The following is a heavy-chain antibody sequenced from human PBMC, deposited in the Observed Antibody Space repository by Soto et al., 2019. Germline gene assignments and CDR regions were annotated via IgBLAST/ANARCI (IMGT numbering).Heavy chain of an antibody. J-gene: IGHJ6*02. D-gene: IGHD4-17*01. Sequence: QVQLVESGGGVVQPGRSLRLSCAASGFTFSSYAMHWDRQAPGKGLEWVAVISYDGSNKYYADSVKGRFTISRDNSKNTLYLQMNSLRAEDTAVYYCAREVTTSYYYYYGMDVWGQGTTVTVSS. CDR2: ISYDGSNK. CDR1: GFTFSSYA. CDR3: AREVTTSYYYYYGMDV. V-gene: IGHV3-30-3*01.